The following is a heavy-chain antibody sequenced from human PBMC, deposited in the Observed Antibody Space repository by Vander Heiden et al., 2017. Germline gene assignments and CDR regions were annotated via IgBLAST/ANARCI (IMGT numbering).Heavy chain of an antibody. V-gene: IGHV3-7*01. J-gene: IGHJ3*02. CDR1: GFTFSSYW. CDR3: ARVLRDYGDYGVHDAFDI. CDR2: IKQDGSEK. Sequence: EVQLVESGGGLVQPGGSLSLSCAASGFTFSSYWMSWVRQAPGKGLEWVANIKQDGSEKYYVDSVKGRFTISRDNAKNSLYLQMNSLRAEDTAVYYCARVLRDYGDYGVHDAFDIWGQGTMVTVSS. D-gene: IGHD4-17*01.